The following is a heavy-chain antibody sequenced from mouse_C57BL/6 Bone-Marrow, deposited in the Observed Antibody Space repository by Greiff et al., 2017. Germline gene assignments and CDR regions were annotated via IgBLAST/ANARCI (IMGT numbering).Heavy chain of an antibody. Sequence: EVQGVESGGGLVQPGGSLKLSCAASGFTFSDYGMAWVRQAPRKGPEWVAFISNLAYSIYYADTVTGRFTISRENAKNTLYLEMSSLRSEDTAMYYCARRGITSYAMDYWGQGTSVTVSS. J-gene: IGHJ4*01. CDR3: ARRGITSYAMDY. CDR1: GFTFSDYG. D-gene: IGHD2-4*01. V-gene: IGHV5-15*01. CDR2: ISNLAYSI.